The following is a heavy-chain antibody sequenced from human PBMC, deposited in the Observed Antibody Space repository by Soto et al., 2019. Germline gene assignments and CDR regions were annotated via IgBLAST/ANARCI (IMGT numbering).Heavy chain of an antibody. Sequence: SETLSLTCAVSGYSISSGYYWGWIRQPPGKGLEWIGSIYHSGSTYYNPSLKSRVTISVDTSKNQFSLKLSSVTAADTAVYYCERDGGDDYVWGSYRLNPSGSWFETWGQGTLVT. CDR3: ERDGGDDYVWGSYRLNPSGSWFET. J-gene: IGHJ5*02. V-gene: IGHV4-38-2*02. CDR2: IYHSGST. D-gene: IGHD3-16*02. CDR1: GYSISSGYY.